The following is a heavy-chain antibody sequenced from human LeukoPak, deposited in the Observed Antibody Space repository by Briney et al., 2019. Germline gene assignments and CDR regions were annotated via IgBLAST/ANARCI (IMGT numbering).Heavy chain of an antibody. Sequence: ASVKVSCKAPGYTFTSYDINWVRQATGQGLEWMGWMNPNSGNTGYAQKFQGRVTMTRNTSISTAYMELSSLRSEDTAVYYCARESDYGGNSVYGYWGQGTLVTVSS. CDR1: GYTFTSYD. CDR3: ARESDYGGNSVYGY. V-gene: IGHV1-8*01. CDR2: MNPNSGNT. J-gene: IGHJ4*02. D-gene: IGHD4-23*01.